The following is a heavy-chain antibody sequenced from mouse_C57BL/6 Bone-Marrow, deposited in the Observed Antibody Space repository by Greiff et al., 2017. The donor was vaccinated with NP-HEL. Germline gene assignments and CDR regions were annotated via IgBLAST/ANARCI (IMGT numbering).Heavy chain of an antibody. CDR1: GYTFTSYW. Sequence: QVQLKQPGAELVKPGASVKLSCKASGYTFTSYWMHWVKQRPGQGLEWIGMIHPNSGSTNYNEKFKSKATLTVDKSSSTAYMQLSSLTSEDSAVYYCARRRIGAYDYDWAMDYWGQGTSVTVSS. V-gene: IGHV1-64*01. D-gene: IGHD2-4*01. CDR3: ARRRIGAYDYDWAMDY. CDR2: IHPNSGST. J-gene: IGHJ4*01.